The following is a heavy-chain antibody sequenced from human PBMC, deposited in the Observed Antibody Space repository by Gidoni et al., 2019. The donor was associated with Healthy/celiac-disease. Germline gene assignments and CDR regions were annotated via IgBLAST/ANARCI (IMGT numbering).Heavy chain of an antibody. D-gene: IGHD5-12*01. CDR2: IYYSGST. J-gene: IGHJ3*02. Sequence: QVQLQESGPGLVKPSETLSLTCTVSGGPISSYYWSWLRQPPGKGLEWIGYIYYSGSTNYNPSLKSRVTISVDTSKNQFSLKLSSVTAADTAVYYCARSYSGYVPDAFDIWGQGTMVTVSS. V-gene: IGHV4-59*01. CDR1: GGPISSYY. CDR3: ARSYSGYVPDAFDI.